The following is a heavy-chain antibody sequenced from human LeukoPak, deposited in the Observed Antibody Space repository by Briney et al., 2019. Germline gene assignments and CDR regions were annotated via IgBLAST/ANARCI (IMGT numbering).Heavy chain of an antibody. D-gene: IGHD3-3*01. J-gene: IGHJ6*03. Sequence: SETLSLTCTVSGGSISSSSYYWGWIRQPPGKGLEWIGSIYYSGSTYYNPSLKSRVTISVDTSKNQFSLKLSSVTAADTAVYYCARRVTIFGVDRAYYYKDVWGKGTTVTVSS. V-gene: IGHV4-39*01. CDR3: ARRVTIFGVDRAYYYKDV. CDR1: GGSISSSSYY. CDR2: IYYSGST.